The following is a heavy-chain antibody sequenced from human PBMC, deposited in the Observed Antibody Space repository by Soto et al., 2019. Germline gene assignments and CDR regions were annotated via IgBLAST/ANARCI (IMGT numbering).Heavy chain of an antibody. CDR1: GFSLNTSGVG. D-gene: IGHD3-9*01. CDR3: AHRRGYDILTGINFDS. CDR2: IYWDDDE. Sequence: QITLKESGPTLVKPTQTLTLTCTFSGFSLNTSGVGVGWIRQPPGKALEWLALIYWDDDERYNPSLNNRLTITXXTXKXXVVLTMTNMDPVDTATYYCAHRRGYDILTGINFDSWGQGTLVTVSS. J-gene: IGHJ4*02. V-gene: IGHV2-5*02.